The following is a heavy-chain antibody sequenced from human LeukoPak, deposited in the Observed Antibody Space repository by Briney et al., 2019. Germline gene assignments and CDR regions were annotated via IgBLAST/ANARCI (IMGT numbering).Heavy chain of an antibody. Sequence: GGSLRLSCAGSGFTFSRYAMSWVRQAPGKGLEWVSTSGTGGSTYYVDSVKGRFTISRDNSKNTVYLQMNSLRAEDTALYYCAKRGYDYGGPFFDHWGQGTLVTVSS. CDR1: GFTFSRYA. J-gene: IGHJ4*02. CDR2: SGTGGST. CDR3: AKRGYDYGGPFFDH. V-gene: IGHV3-23*01. D-gene: IGHD4-23*01.